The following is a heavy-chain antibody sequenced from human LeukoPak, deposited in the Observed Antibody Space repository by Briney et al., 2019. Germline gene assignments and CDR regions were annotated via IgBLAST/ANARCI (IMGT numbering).Heavy chain of an antibody. D-gene: IGHD6-13*01. Sequence: GGSLRLSCTASGFSISSNDMTWVRQAPGKGLEWVSSISISSTFIYYADSVKGRFTISRDDAKNSLYLQMNSLRAEDTAVYYCASIAAAGSGEDYWGQGTLVTVSS. CDR3: ASIAAAGSGEDY. J-gene: IGHJ4*02. CDR1: GFSISSND. CDR2: ISISSTFI. V-gene: IGHV3-21*01.